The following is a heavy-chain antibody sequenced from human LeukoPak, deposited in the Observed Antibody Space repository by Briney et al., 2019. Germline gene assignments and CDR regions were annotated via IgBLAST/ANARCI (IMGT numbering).Heavy chain of an antibody. CDR3: ASRVRYSSGLDAFDI. D-gene: IGHD6-19*01. CDR2: IYHSGST. J-gene: IGHJ3*02. CDR1: GYSISSGYY. V-gene: IGHV4-38-2*02. Sequence: SETLSLTCTVSGYSISSGYYWGWIRQPPGKGLEWIGSIYHSGSTYYNPSLKSRVTISVDTSKNQFSLKLSSVTAADTAVYYCASRVRYSSGLDAFDIWGQGTMVTVSS.